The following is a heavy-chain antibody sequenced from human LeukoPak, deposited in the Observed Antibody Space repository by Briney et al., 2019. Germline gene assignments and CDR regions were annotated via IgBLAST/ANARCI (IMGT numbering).Heavy chain of an antibody. CDR1: GFTFSSYA. CDR3: SKDQSGGWPNYFDY. Sequence: GGSLRLSCAASGFTFSSYAMSWVRQAPGKGLQWVSAISGSGGSTYYSDSVKGPFTISRDNSKSTLYLQMNSLRAEDTALYYCSKDQSGGWPNYFDYCGQGTLVTVSS. CDR2: ISGSGGST. D-gene: IGHD6-19*01. V-gene: IGHV3-23*01. J-gene: IGHJ4*02.